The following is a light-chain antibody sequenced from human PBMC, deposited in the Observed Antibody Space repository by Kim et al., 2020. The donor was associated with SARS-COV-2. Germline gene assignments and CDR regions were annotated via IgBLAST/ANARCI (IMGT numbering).Light chain of an antibody. CDR3: QQCNSYPFT. V-gene: IGKV1-5*03. CDR2: KAS. CDR1: QSISSW. Sequence: DIQMTQSPSTLSASVGDRVTITCRASQSISSWLAWYQQKPGKAPKVLIYKASSLESGVPSRFSGSESETEFTLTISSLQPDDVAAYYCQQCNSYPFTSGPGTKVDIK. J-gene: IGKJ3*01.